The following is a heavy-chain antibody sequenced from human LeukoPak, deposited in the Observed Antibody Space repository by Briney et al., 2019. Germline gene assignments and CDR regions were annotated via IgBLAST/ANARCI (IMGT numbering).Heavy chain of an antibody. Sequence: GASVKVSCKASGGTFSSYAISWVRQAPGQGLEWMGWINAGNGNTKYSQKFQGRVTITRDTSASTAYMELSSLRSEDTAVYYCARDIYKQGLDYWGQGTLVTVSS. CDR2: INAGNGNT. V-gene: IGHV1-3*01. CDR1: GGTFSSYA. CDR3: ARDIYKQGLDY. J-gene: IGHJ4*02. D-gene: IGHD1-14*01.